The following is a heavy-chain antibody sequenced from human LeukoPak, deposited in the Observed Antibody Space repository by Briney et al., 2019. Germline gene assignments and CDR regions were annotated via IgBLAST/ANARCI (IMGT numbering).Heavy chain of an antibody. D-gene: IGHD3-22*01. Sequence: GGSLRLSCAASGFTFSSYAMHWVRQAPGKGLEWVAVISYDGSNKYYADSVKGRFTISRDNSKNTLYLQMNSLRAEDTAVYYCAKDRGLITMIVVVITTFDYWGQGTLVTVSS. J-gene: IGHJ4*02. CDR2: ISYDGSNK. V-gene: IGHV3-30-3*01. CDR1: GFTFSSYA. CDR3: AKDRGLITMIVVVITTFDY.